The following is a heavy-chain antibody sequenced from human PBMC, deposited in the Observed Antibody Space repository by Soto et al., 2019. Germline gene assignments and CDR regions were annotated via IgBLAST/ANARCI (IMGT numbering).Heavy chain of an antibody. CDR1: GYSFTSYW. J-gene: IGHJ4*02. V-gene: IGHV5-51*03. CDR2: IYPGNSDT. CDR3: GRLLYSIGWPLDY. D-gene: IGHD6-19*01. Sequence: EVQLVQSGAEVKKPGESLKISCKGSGYSFTSYWIGWVRQMPGIGLEWMGIIYPGNSDTRYSPSFQGQVTISADKSISTAYLQWSSLKASDTAIYYCGRLLYSIGWPLDYWGQGTLVTVSS.